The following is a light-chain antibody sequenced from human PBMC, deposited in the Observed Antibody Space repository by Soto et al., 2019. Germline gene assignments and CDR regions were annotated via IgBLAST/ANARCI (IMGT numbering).Light chain of an antibody. V-gene: IGKV3-15*01. J-gene: IGKJ1*01. CDR3: QQYDNWWA. Sequence: EIVMTQSPATLSVSPGERATLSCRASQSISSSLAWYQQKAGQAPRLLIWGASNRATDVPARFTGSGSGTDFTLNISSLQSEDFAVYYCQQYDNWWAFGQGTKVEIK. CDR2: GAS. CDR1: QSISSS.